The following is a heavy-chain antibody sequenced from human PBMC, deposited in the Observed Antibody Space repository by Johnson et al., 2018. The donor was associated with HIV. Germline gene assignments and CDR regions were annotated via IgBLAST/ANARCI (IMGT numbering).Heavy chain of an antibody. V-gene: IGHV3-64*01. CDR3: ARGGLEMATITDAFDI. D-gene: IGHD5-24*01. CDR1: GFIFSSYA. CDR2: ISSNGGST. J-gene: IGHJ3*02. Sequence: SCAVSGFIFSSYAMHWVRQAPGKGLEYISTISSNGGSTYYANSVKGRFTISRDNSKNRLYLQMGSLRAEDMAVYYCARGGLEMATITDAFDIWGQGTMVTVSS.